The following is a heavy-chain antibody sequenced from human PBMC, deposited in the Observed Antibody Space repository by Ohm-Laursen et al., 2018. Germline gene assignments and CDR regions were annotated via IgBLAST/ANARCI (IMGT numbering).Heavy chain of an antibody. D-gene: IGHD3-22*01. CDR1: GFTFSSYA. V-gene: IGHV3-23*01. CDR3: AKADISGYYCAY. CDR2: IRSIGDQT. J-gene: IGHJ4*02. Sequence: SLRLSCAASGFTFSSYAMSWVRQAPGKGLEWVSSIRSIGDQTYNADSVKGRFTISRDNSKNTLYLQMNSLRAEDTAVYYCAKADISGYYCAYWGQGTLVTVSS.